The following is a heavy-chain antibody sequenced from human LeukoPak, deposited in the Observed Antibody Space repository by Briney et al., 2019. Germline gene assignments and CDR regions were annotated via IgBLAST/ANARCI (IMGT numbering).Heavy chain of an antibody. CDR2: LYSSGYT. Sequence: SDTLSLTCTVSGGSISGYSWSWIRQPPGKGLEWIGHLYSSGYTNYNPSLKSRVTISVDTSKNQFSLKLSSVTAADTAVYYCARLSGSPWYWGQGTLVTVSS. D-gene: IGHD1-26*01. V-gene: IGHV4-4*08. J-gene: IGHJ4*02. CDR3: ARLSGSPWY. CDR1: GGSISGYS.